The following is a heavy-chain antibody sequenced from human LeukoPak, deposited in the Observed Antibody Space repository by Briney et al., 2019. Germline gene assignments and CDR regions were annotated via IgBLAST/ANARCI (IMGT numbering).Heavy chain of an antibody. Sequence: GGSLRLSCAASGFTFSSYTMHWVRQAPGKGLEWVSLISWDGGSTYYADSVKGRFTISRDNSKNSLYLQMNSLRTEDTALYYCAKGKSMVNYYYYMDVWGKGTTVTVSS. CDR2: ISWDGGST. CDR1: GFTFSSYT. V-gene: IGHV3-43*01. D-gene: IGHD4/OR15-4a*01. J-gene: IGHJ6*03. CDR3: AKGKSMVNYYYYMDV.